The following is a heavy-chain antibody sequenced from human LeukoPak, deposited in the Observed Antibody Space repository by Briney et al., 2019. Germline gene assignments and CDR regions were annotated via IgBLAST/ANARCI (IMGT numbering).Heavy chain of an antibody. Sequence: SETLSLTCTVSGDSISSSSYYWGWIRQPPGKGLEWIGRIYSSGSTYYNPSLKSRVTISVDTSKNQFSLILSSVTAADTAVYYCARLPYSSSWYGIYYFDYWGQGTLVTVSS. J-gene: IGHJ4*02. CDR3: ARLPYSSSWYGIYYFDY. CDR1: GDSISSSSYY. CDR2: IYSSGST. D-gene: IGHD6-13*01. V-gene: IGHV4-39*01.